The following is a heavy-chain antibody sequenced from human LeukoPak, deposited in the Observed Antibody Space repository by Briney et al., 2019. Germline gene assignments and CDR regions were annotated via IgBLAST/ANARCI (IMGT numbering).Heavy chain of an antibody. Sequence: SGTLSLTCAVSGGSISSSNWWSWVRQPPGKGLEWNGEIYHSGSTNYNPSLKSRVTISVDKSKNQFSLKLSSVTAADTAAYYCARLMVRGAPDNWFDPWGQGTLVTVSS. D-gene: IGHD3-10*01. V-gene: IGHV4-4*02. J-gene: IGHJ5*02. CDR2: IYHSGST. CDR1: GGSISSSNW. CDR3: ARLMVRGAPDNWFDP.